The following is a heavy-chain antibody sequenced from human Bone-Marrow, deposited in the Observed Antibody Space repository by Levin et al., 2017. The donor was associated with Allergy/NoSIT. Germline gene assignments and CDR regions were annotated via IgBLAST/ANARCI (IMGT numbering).Heavy chain of an antibody. J-gene: IGHJ6*02. CDR1: GFSFSTYG. CDR2: IWYDGSQK. D-gene: IGHD3-10*01. Sequence: GGSLRLSCAASGFSFSTYGMHWVRQGPGKGLEWVAVIWYDGSQKYYEDSVKGRFTISRDNSENTLYLQMNSLRAEDTAAYYCARAMGSGSYGPGLDVWGQGTTVTVSS. V-gene: IGHV3-33*01. CDR3: ARAMGSGSYGPGLDV.